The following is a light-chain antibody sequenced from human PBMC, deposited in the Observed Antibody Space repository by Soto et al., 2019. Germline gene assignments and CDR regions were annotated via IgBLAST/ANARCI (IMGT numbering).Light chain of an antibody. Sequence: DIQMTQSPSTVYGNVGDRVTITCRASQTISSWLAWYQQKPGKAPKLLIYKASTLKSGVPSRFSGSGSGTEFTLTISSLQPDDFATYYCQHYNSYSGAFAQGTKVDIK. V-gene: IGKV1-5*03. CDR1: QTISSW. CDR3: QHYNSYSGA. J-gene: IGKJ1*01. CDR2: KAS.